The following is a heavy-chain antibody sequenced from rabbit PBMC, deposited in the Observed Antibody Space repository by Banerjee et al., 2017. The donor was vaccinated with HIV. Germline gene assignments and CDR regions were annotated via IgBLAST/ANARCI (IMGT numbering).Heavy chain of an antibody. J-gene: IGHJ4*01. V-gene: IGHV1S40*01. CDR3: ARDSYYTYGYIGAFDL. CDR1: GFSFSSGYD. Sequence: QSLEESGGGLVKPGGTLTLTCTVSGFSFSSGYDMCWVRQAPGKGLEWIACIYAGSSGTTHYASWAKGRFTISKSSSTTVTLQMTSLTAADTATYFCARDSYYTYGYIGAFDLWGQGTLVTVS. D-gene: IGHD6-1*01. CDR2: IYAGSSGTT.